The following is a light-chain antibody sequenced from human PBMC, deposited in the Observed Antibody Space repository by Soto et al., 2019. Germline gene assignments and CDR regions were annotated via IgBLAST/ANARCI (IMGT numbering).Light chain of an antibody. Sequence: EIVLTQSPATLSLSPGERATLSYRASQSVSSYLAWYQQKPGQAPRLLIYDASNRATGIPARFSGSGSGTDFTLTISSLEPEDFAVYCCQQRSNWPWTFGQGTKVDIK. CDR3: QQRSNWPWT. V-gene: IGKV3-11*01. J-gene: IGKJ1*01. CDR1: QSVSSY. CDR2: DAS.